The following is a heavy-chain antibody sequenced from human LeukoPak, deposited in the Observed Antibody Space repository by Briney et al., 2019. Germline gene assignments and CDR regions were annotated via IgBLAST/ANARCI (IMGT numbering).Heavy chain of an antibody. J-gene: IGHJ4*02. D-gene: IGHD6-19*01. CDR2: ISSSSSYI. V-gene: IGHV3-21*01. CDR3: ARIVAVAGTDY. Sequence: GGSLRLSXAASGFTFSSYSMNWVRQAPGKGMEWVSSISSSSSYIYYADSVKGRFTISRDNAKNSLYLQMNSLRAEDTAVYYCARIVAVAGTDYWGQGTLVTVSS. CDR1: GFTFSSYS.